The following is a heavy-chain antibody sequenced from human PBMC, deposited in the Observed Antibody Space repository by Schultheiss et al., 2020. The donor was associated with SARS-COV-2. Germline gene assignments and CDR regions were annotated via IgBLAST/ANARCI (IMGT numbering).Heavy chain of an antibody. CDR1: GFTFSSYS. Sequence: GGSLRLSCAASGFTFSSYSMNWVRQAPGKGLEWVSSISSSSSYIYYADSVKGRFTISRDNAKNSLYLQMNSLRAEDTAVYYCARGRQWNWFDPWGQGTLVTVSS. D-gene: IGHD6-19*01. V-gene: IGHV3-21*01. J-gene: IGHJ5*02. CDR3: ARGRQWNWFDP. CDR2: ISSSSSYI.